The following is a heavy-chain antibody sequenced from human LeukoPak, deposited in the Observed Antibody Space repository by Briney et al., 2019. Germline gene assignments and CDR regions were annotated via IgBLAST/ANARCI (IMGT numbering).Heavy chain of an antibody. CDR2: IRYGGSIK. D-gene: IGHD3-22*01. Sequence: GGSLRLTCAASEFTFSSYGMHWVRQAPGKGLEWVAFIRYGGSIKYYADSVKGRFTSSRDNSKNTLYLQMNSLRAEDTAVYYCAKMGWYYDSSGYYFDYWGQGTLVTVSS. CDR3: AKMGWYYDSSGYYFDY. V-gene: IGHV3-30*02. CDR1: EFTFSSYG. J-gene: IGHJ4*02.